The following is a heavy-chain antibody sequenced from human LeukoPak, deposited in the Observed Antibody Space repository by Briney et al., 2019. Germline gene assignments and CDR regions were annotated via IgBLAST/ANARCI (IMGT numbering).Heavy chain of an antibody. Sequence: ASVKVSCRASGYTFTGYYMHWVRQAPGQGLEWMGRINPNSGGTNYAQKFQGRVTMTTDTSISTAYMELSRLRSDDTAVYYCAREKEVTMVRVVIPTPDYWGQGTLVTVSS. CDR1: GYTFTGYY. CDR3: AREKEVTMVRVVIPTPDY. CDR2: INPNSGGT. D-gene: IGHD3-10*01. V-gene: IGHV1-2*06. J-gene: IGHJ4*02.